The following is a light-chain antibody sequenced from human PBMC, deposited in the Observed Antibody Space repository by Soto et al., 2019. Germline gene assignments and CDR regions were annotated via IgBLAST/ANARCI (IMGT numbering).Light chain of an antibody. CDR1: QSVSSN. J-gene: IGKJ1*01. V-gene: IGKV3-15*01. CDR3: QQCNSWPRT. Sequence: EIVMTQSPATLSVSPGERGTLSSSASQSVSSNLAWYQQKPGQAPRLLIYGASTRATGIPARLSGSVSGIEFTLTISSLQSEDFAVYYCQQCNSWPRTFGQGTKVEIK. CDR2: GAS.